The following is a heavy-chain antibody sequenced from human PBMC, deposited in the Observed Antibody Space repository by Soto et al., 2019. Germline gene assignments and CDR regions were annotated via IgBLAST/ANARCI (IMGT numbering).Heavy chain of an antibody. CDR3: AKERSSGYYXFDF. CDR1: GFTFSNYA. V-gene: IGHV3-23*01. CDR2: ISGSDGST. J-gene: IGHJ4*02. D-gene: IGHD5-12*01. Sequence: GSLRLSCAASGFTFSNYAMSWVRQAPGEGLEWVSTISGSDGSTYYADSVKGRFTISRDISKNTLYLQMNSLRAEDTAIYYCAKERSSGYYXFDFWGQGTLVTVSS.